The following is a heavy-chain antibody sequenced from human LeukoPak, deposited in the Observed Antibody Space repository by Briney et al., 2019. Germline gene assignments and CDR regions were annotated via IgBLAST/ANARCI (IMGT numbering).Heavy chain of an antibody. J-gene: IGHJ5*02. D-gene: IGHD6-6*01. CDR1: GFTFSSYS. V-gene: IGHV3-21*01. CDR3: ARGGPGSSADWFDP. CDR2: ISSSSSYI. Sequence: GGSLRLSCAASGFTFSSYSMNSVRQAPGKGLEWVSSISSSSSYIYYADSVKGRFNISRDNAKNSLYLQMNSLRAENTAVYYCARGGPGSSADWFDPWGQGTLVTVSS.